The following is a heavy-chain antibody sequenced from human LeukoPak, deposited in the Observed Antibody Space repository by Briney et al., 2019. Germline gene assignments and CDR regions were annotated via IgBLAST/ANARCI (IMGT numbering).Heavy chain of an antibody. J-gene: IGHJ4*02. CDR3: ARRIRGAPTDH. CDR2: MNPNSGNT. D-gene: IGHD3-10*01. V-gene: IGHV1-8*01. Sequence: ASVKVSCKASGYTFTTYDLNWVRQATGQGLEWMRWMNPNSGNTGYAQKFQGRVTMTRNTSISTAYMELNNLTSEDTAVYYCARRIRGAPTDHWGQGTLVTVSS. CDR1: GYTFTTYD.